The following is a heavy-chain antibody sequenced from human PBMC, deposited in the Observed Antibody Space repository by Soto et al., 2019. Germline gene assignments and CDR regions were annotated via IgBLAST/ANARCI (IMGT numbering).Heavy chain of an antibody. D-gene: IGHD3-3*01. Sequence: PGGSLRLSCAASGFTFSSYSMNWVRQAPGKGLEWVSYISSSSSTIYYADSVKGRFTISRDNAKNSLYLQMNSLRAEDTAVYYCARDRKTPLYDFWRDYYMDVWGKGTTVTVSS. V-gene: IGHV3-48*01. CDR1: GFTFSSYS. CDR3: ARDRKTPLYDFWRDYYMDV. J-gene: IGHJ6*03. CDR2: ISSSSSTI.